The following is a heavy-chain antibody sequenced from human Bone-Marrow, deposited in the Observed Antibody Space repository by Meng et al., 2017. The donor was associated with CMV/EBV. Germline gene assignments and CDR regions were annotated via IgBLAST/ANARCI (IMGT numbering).Heavy chain of an antibody. J-gene: IGHJ6*02. CDR1: GYTFTSYD. V-gene: IGHV1-8*03. Sequence: ASVKVSCKASGYTFTSYDINWVRQATGQGLEWMGWMNPNSGNTGYAQKFQGRVTITRNTSISTAYMELSSLRSEDTAVYYCARAPIPHLYDFWSGYYGGYYYGMDVWGQGTTVTVSS. CDR2: MNPNSGNT. D-gene: IGHD3-3*01. CDR3: ARAPIPHLYDFWSGYYGGYYYGMDV.